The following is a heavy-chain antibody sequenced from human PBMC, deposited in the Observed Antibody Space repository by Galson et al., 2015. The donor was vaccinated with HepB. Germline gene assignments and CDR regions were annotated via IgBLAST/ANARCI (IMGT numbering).Heavy chain of an antibody. Sequence: SLRLSCADSGLTFSTFAMSWVRQAPGKGLEWGSSISATGANTYYADSVKGWFTISRDNSRNTLYLLMKRLRAEDTALYYCAAGGPYYYDSSDWGQGTLVTVSS. CDR1: GLTFSTFA. CDR2: ISATGANT. D-gene: IGHD3-22*01. J-gene: IGHJ4*02. CDR3: AAGGPYYYDSSD. V-gene: IGHV3-23*01.